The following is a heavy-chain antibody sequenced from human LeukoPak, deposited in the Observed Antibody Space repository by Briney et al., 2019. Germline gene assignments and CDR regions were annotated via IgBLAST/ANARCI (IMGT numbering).Heavy chain of an antibody. V-gene: IGHV3-21*01. J-gene: IGHJ4*02. CDR2: ISSSSSYI. CDR3: AREHYDILTGVDYYFDY. CDR1: GFTFSSYS. D-gene: IGHD3-9*01. Sequence: GGSLRLSCAASGFTFSSYSMNWVRQAPGKGLEWVSSISSSSSYIYYADSVKGRFTISRDNAKNSLYLQMNSLRAEDTAVYYCAREHYDILTGVDYYFDYWGPGTLVTVSS.